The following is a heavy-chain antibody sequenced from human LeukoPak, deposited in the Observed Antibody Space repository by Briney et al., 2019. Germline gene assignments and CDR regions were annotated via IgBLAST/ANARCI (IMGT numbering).Heavy chain of an antibody. Sequence: SETLSLTCAVYGGSFSGYYWSWIRQPPGKGLGWIGEINHSGSTNYNPSLKSRVTISVDTSKNHFSLNLSSVTAADTAVYYCARGDDYGASDAYYYGMDVWGQGTTVTVSS. D-gene: IGHD4-17*01. CDR3: ARGDDYGASDAYYYGMDV. V-gene: IGHV4-34*01. CDR2: INHSGST. CDR1: GGSFSGYY. J-gene: IGHJ6*02.